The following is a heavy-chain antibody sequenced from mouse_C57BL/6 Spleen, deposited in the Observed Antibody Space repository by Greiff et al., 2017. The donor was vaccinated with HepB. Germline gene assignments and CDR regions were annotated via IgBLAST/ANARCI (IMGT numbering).Heavy chain of an antibody. Sequence: VKLMESGPELVKPGASVKISCKASGYSFTSYYIHWVKQRPGQGLEWIGWIYPGSGNTKYNEKFKGKATLTADTSSSTAYMQLSSLTSEDSAVYYCARDGHGYEKAWFAYWGQGTLVTVSA. CDR2: IYPGSGNT. J-gene: IGHJ3*01. V-gene: IGHV1-66*01. CDR3: ARDGHGYEKAWFAY. D-gene: IGHD2-2*01. CDR1: GYSFTSYY.